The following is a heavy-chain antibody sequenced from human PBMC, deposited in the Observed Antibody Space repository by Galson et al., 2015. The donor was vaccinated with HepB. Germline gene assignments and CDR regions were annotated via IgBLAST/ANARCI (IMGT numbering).Heavy chain of an antibody. CDR1: GYTFTSYD. CDR3: ARFPRGHQPYNNWFDP. Sequence: SVKVSCKASGYTFTSYDINWVRQATGQGLEWMGWMNPNSGNTGYAQKFQGRVTMTRNTSISTAYMELSSLRSEDTAVYYCARFPRGHQPYNNWFDPWGQGTLVTVSS. V-gene: IGHV1-8*01. J-gene: IGHJ5*02. CDR2: MNPNSGNT. D-gene: IGHD5-24*01.